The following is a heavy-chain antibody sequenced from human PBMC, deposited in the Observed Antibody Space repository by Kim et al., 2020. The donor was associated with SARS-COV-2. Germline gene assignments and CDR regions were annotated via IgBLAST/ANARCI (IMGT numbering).Heavy chain of an antibody. CDR3: AKFLDGYCSSTSCYRSGTGGFDP. V-gene: IGHV3-23*01. CDR1: GFTFSSYA. J-gene: IGHJ5*02. Sequence: GGSLRLSCAASGFTFSSYAMSWVRQAPGKGLEWVSAISGSGGSTYYADSVKGRFTISRDNSKNTLYLQMNSLRAEDTAVYYCAKFLDGYCSSTSCYRSGTGGFDPWGQGTLVTVSS. D-gene: IGHD2-2*01. CDR2: ISGSGGST.